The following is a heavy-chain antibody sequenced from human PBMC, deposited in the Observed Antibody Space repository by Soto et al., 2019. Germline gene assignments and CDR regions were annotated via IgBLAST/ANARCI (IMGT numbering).Heavy chain of an antibody. V-gene: IGHV3-13*01. CDR1: GFTFRSYA. D-gene: IGHD6-13*01. CDR2: IGTAGDT. Sequence: PGGSLRLSCAASGFTFRSYAMTWVRQATGKGLEWVSAIGTAGDTYYPGSVKGRFTISRENAKNSLYLQMNSLRAGDTAVYYCARDRRIADDYYYGMDVWGQGTTVTVSS. CDR3: ARDRRIADDYYYGMDV. J-gene: IGHJ6*02.